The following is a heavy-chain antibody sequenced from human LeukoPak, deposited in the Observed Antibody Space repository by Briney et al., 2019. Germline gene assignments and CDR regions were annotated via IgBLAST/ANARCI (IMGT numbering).Heavy chain of an antibody. CDR2: IWYDGSNK. D-gene: IGHD6-13*01. CDR1: GFALSNYG. CDR3: ARDYSSSLDY. Sequence: QSGGAPRLSCAASGFALSNYGMHWVGHAPGKGREWVAVIWYDGSNKYYADSVKGRFTISRDNSKNTLYLQMNSLRAEDTAVYYCARDYSSSLDYWGQGTLVTVSS. V-gene: IGHV3-33*01. J-gene: IGHJ4*02.